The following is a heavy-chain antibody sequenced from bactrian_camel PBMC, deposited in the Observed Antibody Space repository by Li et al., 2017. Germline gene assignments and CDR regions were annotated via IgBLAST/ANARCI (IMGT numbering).Heavy chain of an antibody. V-gene: IGHV3S31*01. Sequence: QLVESGGGSVQAGVSLTLSCVGSGDTYTKYTMGWFRQAPGKEREGVAAIAIGGESTYIGDSVKGRFTISHDNAENKLFLQMSDLKPEDSARTTVRRNRNGLHPFYCPVVIPIGARGPRSPSP. D-gene: IGHD3*01. CDR1: GDTYTKYT. CDR2: IAIGGEST. J-gene: IGHJ4*01. CDR3: RRNRNGLHPFYCPVVIP.